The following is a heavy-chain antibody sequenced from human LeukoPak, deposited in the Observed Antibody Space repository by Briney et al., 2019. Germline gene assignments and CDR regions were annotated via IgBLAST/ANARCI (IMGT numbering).Heavy chain of an antibody. V-gene: IGHV3-21*01. CDR2: ISSSSSYI. CDR3: ARDSRNIGQNFDY. CDR1: GFTFSSYW. D-gene: IGHD2/OR15-2a*01. J-gene: IGHJ4*02. Sequence: PGGSLRLSCAASGFTFSSYWMSWVRQAPGKGLEWVSSISSSSSYIYYADSVKGRFTIPRDNAKNSLYLQMNSLRAEDTAVYYCARDSRNIGQNFDYWGQGTLVTVSS.